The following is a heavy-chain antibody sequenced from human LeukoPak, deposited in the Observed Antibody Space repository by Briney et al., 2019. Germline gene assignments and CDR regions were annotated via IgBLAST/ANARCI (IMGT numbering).Heavy chain of an antibody. CDR3: ARGKVDTAMAIDY. CDR1: GFTFSSYW. Sequence: GGSLRLSGAASGFTFSSYWTHWVRQAPGKGLVWVSRINSDGSSTSYADSVKGRFTISRDNAKNTLYLQMNSLRAEDTAVYYCARGKVDTAMAIDYWGQGTLVTVSS. V-gene: IGHV3-74*01. CDR2: INSDGSST. J-gene: IGHJ4*02. D-gene: IGHD5-18*01.